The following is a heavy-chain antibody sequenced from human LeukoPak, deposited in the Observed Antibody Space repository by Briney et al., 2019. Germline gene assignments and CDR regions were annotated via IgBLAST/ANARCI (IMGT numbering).Heavy chain of an antibody. V-gene: IGHV5-51*01. CDR1: GYSFANYW. J-gene: IGHJ4*02. Sequence: GESLKISCKGSGYSFANYWIGWVRQMPVKGLEWMGIIYPGDSDTRYSPSFQGHVTISADKSISTAYLQWSSLKASDTAMYYCARQGERVAMAAFDYWGQGTLVTVSS. D-gene: IGHD5-12*01. CDR3: ARQGERVAMAAFDY. CDR2: IYPGDSDT.